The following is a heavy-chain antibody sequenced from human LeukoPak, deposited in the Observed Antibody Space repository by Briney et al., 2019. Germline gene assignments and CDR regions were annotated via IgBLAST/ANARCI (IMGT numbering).Heavy chain of an antibody. V-gene: IGHV4-34*01. D-gene: IGHD3-10*01. Sequence: SETLSLTCAVYGGSFSGYFWSWIRQPPGKGLEWIGEINRSGSTTYNPSLKSRVTISVDTSKNQFSLKLNSVTAADTAVYYCARFGTYWGQGILVTVSS. J-gene: IGHJ4*02. CDR1: GGSFSGYF. CDR2: INRSGST. CDR3: ARFGTY.